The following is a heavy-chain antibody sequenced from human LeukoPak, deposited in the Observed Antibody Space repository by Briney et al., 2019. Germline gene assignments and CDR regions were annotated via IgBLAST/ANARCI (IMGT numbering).Heavy chain of an antibody. V-gene: IGHV3-48*01. CDR1: GFTFSSYS. D-gene: IGHD3-22*01. CDR2: ISSSSSTI. CDR3: ASGLQYYDSSGYLD. Sequence: GGSLRLSCAASGFTFSSYSMNWVRQAPGKGLEWVSYISSSSSTIYYADSVKGRFTISRDNAKNSLYLQMNSLRAEDTAVYYCASGLQYYDSSGYLDWGQGTLVTGSS. J-gene: IGHJ4*02.